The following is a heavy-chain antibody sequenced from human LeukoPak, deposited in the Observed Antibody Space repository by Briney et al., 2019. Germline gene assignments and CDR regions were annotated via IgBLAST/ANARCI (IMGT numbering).Heavy chain of an antibody. CDR1: GFTFSSYS. D-gene: IGHD3-10*01. J-gene: IGHJ4*02. CDR2: ISSSSSTI. V-gene: IGHV3-48*01. CDR3: ARLSRGNMVRGVIADY. Sequence: SGGSLRLSCAASGFTFSSYSMNWVRQAPGKGLEWVSYISSSSSTIYYADSVKGRFTISRDNAKNSLYLQMNSLRAEDTAVYYCARLSRGNMVRGVIADYWGQGTLVTVSS.